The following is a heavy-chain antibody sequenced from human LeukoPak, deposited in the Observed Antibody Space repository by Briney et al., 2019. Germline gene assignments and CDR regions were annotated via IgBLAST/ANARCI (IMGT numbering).Heavy chain of an antibody. J-gene: IGHJ5*02. CDR2: IKSKNVGGTT. Sequence: PGGSLRLSCAASGFTFDNAWMNWVRQAPGKGLEWVGRIKSKNVGGTTDYAAPVKGRFTISRDDSKNTVYLQMNSLKIEDTAVYYCTSHAAFDPWGQGTLVTVSS. CDR3: TSHAAFDP. V-gene: IGHV3-15*01. CDR1: GFTFDNAW.